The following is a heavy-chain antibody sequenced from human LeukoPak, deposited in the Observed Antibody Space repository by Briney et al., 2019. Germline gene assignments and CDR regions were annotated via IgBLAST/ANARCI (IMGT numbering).Heavy chain of an antibody. V-gene: IGHV1-2*02. CDR1: GYTFTGYY. Sequence: GASVKASCKASGYTFTGYYMHWVRQAPGQGLEWMGWINPKSGGTNYAQKVQGRVTMTRDTSISTAYMELSRLRSDDTAVYYCASIIVATITWGQGTLVTVSS. D-gene: IGHD5-12*01. J-gene: IGHJ5*02. CDR3: ASIIVATIT. CDR2: INPKSGGT.